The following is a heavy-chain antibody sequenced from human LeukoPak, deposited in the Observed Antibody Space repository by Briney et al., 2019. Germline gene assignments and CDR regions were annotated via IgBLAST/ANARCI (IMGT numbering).Heavy chain of an antibody. Sequence: PGGSMRLSCAASGFTFSSYSMNWLRQAPGKGLEWVSSISSSSSYIYYADSVKGRFTISRDNAKNSLYLQMNSLRAEDTAVYYCARDRKPEFDYWGQGTLVTVSS. V-gene: IGHV3-21*01. CDR3: ARDRKPEFDY. CDR1: GFTFSSYS. J-gene: IGHJ4*02. CDR2: ISSSSSYI.